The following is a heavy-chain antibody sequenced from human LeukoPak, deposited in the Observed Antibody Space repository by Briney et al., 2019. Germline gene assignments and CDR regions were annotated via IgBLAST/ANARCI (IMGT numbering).Heavy chain of an antibody. J-gene: IGHJ4*02. V-gene: IGHV4-34*01. CDR3: VAEFTMVRGVLGY. CDR1: GGSFSGYY. Sequence: PSETLSLTCAVYGGSFSGYYWSWIRQPPGKGLEWIGEINHSGSTNYNPSLKSRVTISVDTSKNQFSLKLSSVTAADTAVYYCVAEFTMVRGVLGYWGQGTLVTVSS. D-gene: IGHD3-10*01. CDR2: INHSGST.